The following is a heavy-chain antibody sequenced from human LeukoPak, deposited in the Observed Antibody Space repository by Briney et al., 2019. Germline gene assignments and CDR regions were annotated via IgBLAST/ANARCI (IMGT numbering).Heavy chain of an antibody. CDR2: ISAYNGNT. D-gene: IGHD6-13*01. CDR3: ARGAAADTMGY. Sequence: ASVKVSCKASGYTFTSYAMHWVRQAPGQGLEWMGWISAYNGNTNYAQKLQGRVTMTTDTSTSTAYMELRSLRSDDTAVYYCARGAAADTMGYWGQGTLVTVSS. V-gene: IGHV1-18*01. J-gene: IGHJ4*02. CDR1: GYTFTSYA.